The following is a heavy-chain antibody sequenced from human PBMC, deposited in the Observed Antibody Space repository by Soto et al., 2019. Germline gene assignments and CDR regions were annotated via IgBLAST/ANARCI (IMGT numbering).Heavy chain of an antibody. Sequence: GGSRRLSCAASGFTFSNAWMTWVRQAPGKGLEWVGRIKSKTDGGTTDYAVFVKGRFTISRDDSKKTLFLQMNSLKTEDTGVYYCTSTYEGYSISRHALNICGQGT. CDR2: IKSKTDGGTT. CDR1: GFTFSNAW. V-gene: IGHV3-15*01. CDR3: TSTYEGYSISRHALNI. D-gene: IGHD2-2*01. J-gene: IGHJ3*02.